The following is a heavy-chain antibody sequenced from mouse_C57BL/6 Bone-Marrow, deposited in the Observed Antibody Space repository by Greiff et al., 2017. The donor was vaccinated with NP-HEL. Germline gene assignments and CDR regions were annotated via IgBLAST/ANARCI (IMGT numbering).Heavy chain of an antibody. Sequence: DVHLVESGGGLVKPGGSLKLSCAASGFTFSDYGMHWVRQAPEKGLEWVAYISSGSSTIYYADTVKGRFTISRGNAKNTLFLQMTSLRSEDTAMYYCARTGQLRLLFAYWGQGTLVTVSA. CDR1: GFTFSDYG. V-gene: IGHV5-17*01. D-gene: IGHD3-2*02. J-gene: IGHJ3*01. CDR3: ARTGQLRLLFAY. CDR2: ISSGSSTI.